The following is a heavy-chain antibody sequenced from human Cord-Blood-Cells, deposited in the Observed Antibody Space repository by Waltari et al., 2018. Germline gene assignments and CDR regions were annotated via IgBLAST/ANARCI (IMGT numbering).Heavy chain of an antibody. V-gene: IGHV3-7*01. D-gene: IGHD6-13*01. CDR3: ARESSYDAFDI. CDR1: GFTSSSYW. Sequence: EVQLVESGGGLVQPGGSLRLSCAASGFTSSSYWMSWVRQAPGKGLEWVANIKQDGSEKYEVDSVKGRFTISRDNAKNSLYLQMNSLRAEDTAVYYCARESSYDAFDIWGQGTMVTVSS. CDR2: IKQDGSEK. J-gene: IGHJ3*02.